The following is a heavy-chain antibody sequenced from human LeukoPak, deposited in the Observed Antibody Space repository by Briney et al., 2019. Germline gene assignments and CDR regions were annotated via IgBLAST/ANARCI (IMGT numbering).Heavy chain of an antibody. V-gene: IGHV3-23*01. CDR3: AKGSAGSRPYYFDC. Sequence: GASLRLSCAASGFTFTNYAMSWVRQAPGKGLEWISAITDSGGDTYHADSVKGRFTISRDNSKNTLYLQMNSLRADDTAVYHCAKGSAGSRPYYFDCWGQGTLVTVSS. CDR2: ITDSGGDT. CDR1: GFTFTNYA. D-gene: IGHD6-13*01. J-gene: IGHJ4*02.